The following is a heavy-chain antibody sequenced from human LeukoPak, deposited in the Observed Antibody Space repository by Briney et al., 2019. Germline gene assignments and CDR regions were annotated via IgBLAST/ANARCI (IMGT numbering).Heavy chain of an antibody. CDR1: GFTVSSNY. CDR2: IYSGGST. J-gene: IGHJ6*02. CDR3: ARDRTNYDFWSGYTYGMDV. D-gene: IGHD3-3*01. Sequence: SGGSLRLSCAASGFTVSSNYMSWVRQAPGKGLEWVSVIYSGGSTYYADSVKGRFTISRDNSKNTLYLQMNSLRAEDTAVYYCARDRTNYDFWSGYTYGMDVWGQGTTVTVSS. V-gene: IGHV3-53*01.